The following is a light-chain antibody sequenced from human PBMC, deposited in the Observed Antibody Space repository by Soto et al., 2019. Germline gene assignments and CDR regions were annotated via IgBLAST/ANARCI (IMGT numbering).Light chain of an antibody. CDR2: LNSDGSH. CDR3: QTWGSGIVV. Sequence: QLVLTQSPSASASLGASVKLTCTLSSGHSNYAIAWHQQQSEKGPRYLMKLNSDGSHSKGDGIPDRFSGSSSGADRYLTISRLQSEDEAYYYCQTWGSGIVVFGGGTKLTVL. J-gene: IGLJ2*01. V-gene: IGLV4-69*01. CDR1: SGHSNYA.